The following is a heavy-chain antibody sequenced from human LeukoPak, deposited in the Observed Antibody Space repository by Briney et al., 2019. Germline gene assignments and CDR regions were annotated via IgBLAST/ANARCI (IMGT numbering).Heavy chain of an antibody. Sequence: SETQSLTCTVSAGSISGFFWSWIRQPPGKGLEWIGYISYSGSTNYNPSLKSRVTISADTSKNQVSLKLSSVTAADTAVYYCARTYRYGSFPVYHFYMDVWGKGTTVTVSS. J-gene: IGHJ6*03. CDR2: ISYSGST. D-gene: IGHD5-18*01. V-gene: IGHV4-59*01. CDR1: AGSISGFF. CDR3: ARTYRYGSFPVYHFYMDV.